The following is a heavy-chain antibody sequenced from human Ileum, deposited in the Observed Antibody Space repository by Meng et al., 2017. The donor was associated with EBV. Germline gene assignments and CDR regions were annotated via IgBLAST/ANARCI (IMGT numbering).Heavy chain of an antibody. V-gene: IGHV4-4*02. CDR1: GGSISNSNW. CDR2: IYHSGST. J-gene: IGHJ4*02. CDR3: ARVGQWLPIDY. D-gene: IGHD6-19*01. Sequence: QGQLQGSGPGRGKPSETLSLTCAVSGGSISNSNWWSWVRQPPGKGLEWIGEIYHSGSTNYNPSLKSRVTISVDKSKNQFSLNLSSVTAADTAVYYCARVGQWLPIDYWGQGTLVTVSS.